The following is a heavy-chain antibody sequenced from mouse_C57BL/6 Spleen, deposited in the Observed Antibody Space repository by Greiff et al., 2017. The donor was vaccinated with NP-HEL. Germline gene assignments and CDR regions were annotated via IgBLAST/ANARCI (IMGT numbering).Heavy chain of an antibody. CDR2: IYPGSGST. V-gene: IGHV1-55*01. D-gene: IGHD1-1*01. CDR3: AREGSYYYGSRGYFDY. J-gene: IGHJ2*01. CDR1: GYTFTSYW. Sequence: QVQLQQSGAELVKPGASVKMSCKASGYTFTSYWITWVKQRPGQGLEWIGDIYPGSGSTNYNEKFKSKATLTVDTSSSTAYMQLRSLTSEDSAVYYCAREGSYYYGSRGYFDYWGQGTTLTVSS.